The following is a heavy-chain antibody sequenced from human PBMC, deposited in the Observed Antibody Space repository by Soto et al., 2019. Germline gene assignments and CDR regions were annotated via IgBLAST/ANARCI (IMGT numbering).Heavy chain of an antibody. V-gene: IGHV1-8*01. J-gene: IGHJ5*02. CDR3: ARRGYCSGGSCYYRVNWFDP. Sequence: ASVKVSCKASGYTFTSYDINWVRQATGQGLEWMGWMNPNSGNTGYAQKFQGRVTMTRNTSIRAAYMELSSLRSEDTAVYYCARRGYCSGGSCYYRVNWFDPWGQGTLVTVSS. CDR1: GYTFTSYD. CDR2: MNPNSGNT. D-gene: IGHD2-15*01.